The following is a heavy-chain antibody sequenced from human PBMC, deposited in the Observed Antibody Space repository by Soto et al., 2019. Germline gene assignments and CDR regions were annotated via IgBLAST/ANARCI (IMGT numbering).Heavy chain of an antibody. V-gene: IGHV1-3*01. CDR2: INAGNGNT. Sequence: QVQLVQSGAEVKKPGASVKVSCKASGYTFTSYAMHWVRQAPGQRLEWTGWINAGNGNTKYSQKFQGRVTITRDTSASTAYMELSSLRSEDTAVYYCARIFGSGSSWYLGFDYWGQGTLVTVSS. J-gene: IGHJ4*02. CDR3: ARIFGSGSSWYLGFDY. CDR1: GYTFTSYA. D-gene: IGHD6-13*01.